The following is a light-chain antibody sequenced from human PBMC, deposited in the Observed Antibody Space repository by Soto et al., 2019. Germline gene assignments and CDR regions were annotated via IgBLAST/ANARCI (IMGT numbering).Light chain of an antibody. CDR1: EIVLYSSNNKNY. J-gene: IGKJ1*01. CDR2: WAS. CDR3: QQYYNPPRT. Sequence: DIVMTQSPDSLAVSLGERATINCKSSEIVLYSSNNKNYLAWYQQKPGQPPKLLIYWASTRESGVPDRFSGSGSGTDFTLTISSLQAEDVAVYYCQQYYNPPRTFGQGTKVDI. V-gene: IGKV4-1*01.